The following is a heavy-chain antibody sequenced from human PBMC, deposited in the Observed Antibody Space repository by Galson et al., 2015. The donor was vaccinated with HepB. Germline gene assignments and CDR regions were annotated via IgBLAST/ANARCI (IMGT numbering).Heavy chain of an antibody. CDR3: TTAPPKAQLVPRYFDL. V-gene: IGHV3-30*04. J-gene: IGHJ2*01. CDR1: GFTFSSYA. Sequence: SLRLSCAASGFTFSSYAMHWVRQAPGKGLEWVAVISYDGSNKYYADSVKGRFTISRDNSKNTLYLQMNSRKTEDTAVYYCTTAPPKAQLVPRYFDLWGRGTLVTVSS. CDR2: ISYDGSNK. D-gene: IGHD6-13*01.